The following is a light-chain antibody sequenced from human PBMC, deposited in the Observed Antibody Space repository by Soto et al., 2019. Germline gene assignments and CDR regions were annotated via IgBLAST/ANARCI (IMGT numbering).Light chain of an antibody. CDR1: QSVSSY. V-gene: IGKV3-20*01. CDR3: QQYGT. CDR2: GAS. J-gene: IGKJ1*01. Sequence: EVVSTQSAVTLSLSSGERATLSCRASQSVSSYLAWYQQKPGQPPRLLIYGASRRATGSPDRFRGSWSGSDFTLTISRLEHEEFAVYYWQQYGTFGQGTKVYIK.